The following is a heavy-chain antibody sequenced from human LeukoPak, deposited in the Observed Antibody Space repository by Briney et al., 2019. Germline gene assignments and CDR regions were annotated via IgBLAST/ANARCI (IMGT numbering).Heavy chain of an antibody. CDR3: ARTLITMRFPGDY. Sequence: ASVKVSCKASGYTFTSYYMHWVRQAPGQGLEWMGWISAYNGNTNYAQKLQGRVTMTTDTSTSTAYMELRSLRSDDTAVYYCARTLITMRFPGDYWGQGTLVTVSS. V-gene: IGHV1-18*04. D-gene: IGHD3-22*01. CDR2: ISAYNGNT. J-gene: IGHJ4*02. CDR1: GYTFTSYY.